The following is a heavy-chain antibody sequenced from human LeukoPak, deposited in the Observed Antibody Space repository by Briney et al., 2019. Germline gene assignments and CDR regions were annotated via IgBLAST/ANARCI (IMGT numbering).Heavy chain of an antibody. CDR3: ARRGYCSGGACYSFDY. D-gene: IGHD2-15*01. CDR2: IYHSGST. CDR1: GYSISSGYY. J-gene: IGHJ4*02. Sequence: SETLSFNCAVSGYSISSGYYWGWIRQPPGKGLEWIGSIYHSGSTYYNPSLKRRVTISVATSKNQFSLKLSSVTAADTAVYYCARRGYCSGGACYSFDYWGQGTLVTVSS. V-gene: IGHV4-38-2*01.